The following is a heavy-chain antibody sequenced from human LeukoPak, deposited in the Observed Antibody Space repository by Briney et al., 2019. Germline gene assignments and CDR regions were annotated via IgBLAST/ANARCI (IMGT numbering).Heavy chain of an antibody. D-gene: IGHD3-3*01. CDR2: IYYSGST. V-gene: IGHV4-38-2*02. Sequence: SETLSLTCTVSGYSISSGYYWGWIRQPPGKGLEWIGSIYYSGSTYYNPSLKSRVTISVDTSKNQFSLKLSSVTAADTAVYYCARLRRITIFGVAQGYYMDVWGKGTTVTVSS. CDR3: ARLRRITIFGVAQGYYMDV. CDR1: GYSISSGYY. J-gene: IGHJ6*03.